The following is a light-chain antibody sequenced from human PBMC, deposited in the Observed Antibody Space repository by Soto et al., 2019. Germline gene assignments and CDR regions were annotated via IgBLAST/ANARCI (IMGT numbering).Light chain of an antibody. CDR1: QAVSSN. J-gene: IGKJ3*01. Sequence: EIVMTQSPATLSVSQGERATLSCRASQAVSSNLAWYQQKPGQAPRLLIYAASTRAAGIPDRFSGSGSGTGFTLTITSLQSENFAVYYCQHYNNWPLTFGPGTKVDIK. CDR2: AAS. V-gene: IGKV3-15*01. CDR3: QHYNNWPLT.